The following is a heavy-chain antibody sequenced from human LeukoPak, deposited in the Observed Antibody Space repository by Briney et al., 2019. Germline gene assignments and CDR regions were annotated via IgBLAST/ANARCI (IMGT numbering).Heavy chain of an antibody. CDR1: GGSISSGGHY. CDR2: IYYSGST. Sequence: SETLSLTCTVSGGSISSGGHYWSWIRQHPGKGLEWIGYIYYSGSTYYNPSLKSRVTISVDTSKNQFSLKLSSVTAADTAVYYCVRAHVDTAMGSGFDPWGQGTLVTVSS. J-gene: IGHJ5*02. D-gene: IGHD5-18*01. CDR3: VRAHVDTAMGSGFDP. V-gene: IGHV4-31*03.